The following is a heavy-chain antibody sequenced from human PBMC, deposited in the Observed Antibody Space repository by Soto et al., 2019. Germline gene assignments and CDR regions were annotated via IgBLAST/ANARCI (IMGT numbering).Heavy chain of an antibody. CDR3: ARSIVVVPAAHHGTEFDP. D-gene: IGHD2-2*01. CDR1: GGSFSGYD. V-gene: IGHV4-34*01. CDR2: INHSGSS. Sequence: PSETLSLTCAVYGGSFSGYDCTWIRQPPGTGLEWIGEINHSGSSNYNPSLKSRVTISVDTSKNQFSLKLSSVTAADTAVYYCARSIVVVPAAHHGTEFDPCGQGTLVTVSS. J-gene: IGHJ5*02.